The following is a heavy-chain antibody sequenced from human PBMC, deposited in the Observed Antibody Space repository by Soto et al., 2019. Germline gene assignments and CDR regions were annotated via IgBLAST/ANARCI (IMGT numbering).Heavy chain of an antibody. CDR1: AYTFSNYW. Sequence: GESLKISCQGSAYTFSNYWIGWVRQMPGKGLEWMGIIYPGDSDTTYSPSFQGQVTISVDKSINTAYLQWSSLKASDTAMYYCARTAAAGKYYYGVDVWGQGTTVTVSS. CDR3: ARTAAAGKYYYGVDV. D-gene: IGHD6-13*01. J-gene: IGHJ6*02. V-gene: IGHV5-51*01. CDR2: IYPGDSDT.